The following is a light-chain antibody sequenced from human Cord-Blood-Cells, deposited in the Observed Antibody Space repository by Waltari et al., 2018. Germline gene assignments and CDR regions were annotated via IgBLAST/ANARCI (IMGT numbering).Light chain of an antibody. J-gene: IGKJ4*01. V-gene: IGKV3-20*01. CDR2: GAS. CDR3: QQYGSSPLT. CDR1: HSVSTSY. Sequence: EIVLTQSPVPLSLSPAERATLTCRASHSVSTSYLDWYQQQPGQAPRLLIYGASSRATGIPDRFSGSGSGTEFTLTISRLEPEDFAVYCCQQYGSSPLTFGGGTKVEIK.